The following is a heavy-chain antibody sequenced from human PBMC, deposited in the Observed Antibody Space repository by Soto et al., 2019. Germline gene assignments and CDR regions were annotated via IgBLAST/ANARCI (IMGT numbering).Heavy chain of an antibody. CDR2: IIPIFGTA. CDR1: GGTFSSYA. Sequence: QVQLVQSGAEVKKPGSSVKVSCKASGGTFSSYAISWVRQAPGQGLEWMGGIIPIFGTANYAQKFQGRATITADESTSTAYMELSSLRSEDTAVYYCAGGEYYYDSSGYPIDYWGQGTLVTVSS. J-gene: IGHJ4*02. CDR3: AGGEYYYDSSGYPIDY. V-gene: IGHV1-69*12. D-gene: IGHD3-22*01.